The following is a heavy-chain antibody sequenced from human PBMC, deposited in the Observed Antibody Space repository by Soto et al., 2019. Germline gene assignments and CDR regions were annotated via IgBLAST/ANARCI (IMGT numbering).Heavy chain of an antibody. Sequence: QVLLAQSGREVKRPGSSVKVSCKASGGTFNNYAINWVRQAPGKGLEWMGGIIPTFGTGNHAQKFQGRVTITADESTTTAYMELNSLRSEDTAIYYCASFDGTLVRGGRSSPYEMDVWGQGTTVIVSS. CDR2: IIPTFGTG. D-gene: IGHD3-10*01. J-gene: IGHJ6*02. V-gene: IGHV1-69*01. CDR1: GGTFNNYA. CDR3: ASFDGTLVRGGRSSPYEMDV.